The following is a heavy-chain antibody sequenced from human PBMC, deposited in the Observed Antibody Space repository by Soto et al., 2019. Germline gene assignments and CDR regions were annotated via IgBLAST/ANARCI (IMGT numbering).Heavy chain of an antibody. CDR1: GYSFTSYG. CDR2: ISAYDGNT. V-gene: IGHV1-18*01. CDR3: ARGGGGYSSSWGGVDY. D-gene: IGHD6-13*01. J-gene: IGHJ4*02. Sequence: QVQLVQSGAEVKKPGASVKVSCKASGYSFTSYGISWVRQAPGQGLEWMGWISAYDGNTNYAQKLQGRVTMTTDTTTRTAYMGLRGLRSDDTAVYYCARGGGGYSSSWGGVDYWGQGTQVTVSS.